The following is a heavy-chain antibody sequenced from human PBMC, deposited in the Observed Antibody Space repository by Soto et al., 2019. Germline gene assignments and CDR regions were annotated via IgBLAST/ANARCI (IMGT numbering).Heavy chain of an antibody. Sequence: QVQLVQSGAEVKKPGASVKVSCKASGYTFTSYGISWVRQAPGQGLEWMGWISAYNGNTNYAQKLQGRVTMTTDTSTSTAYMELRSLRSDDTAVYYCARSPMVRGVIIIDGWFGYWGQGTLVTVSS. V-gene: IGHV1-18*04. CDR2: ISAYNGNT. J-gene: IGHJ4*02. CDR3: ARSPMVRGVIIIDGWFGY. CDR1: GYTFTSYG. D-gene: IGHD3-10*01.